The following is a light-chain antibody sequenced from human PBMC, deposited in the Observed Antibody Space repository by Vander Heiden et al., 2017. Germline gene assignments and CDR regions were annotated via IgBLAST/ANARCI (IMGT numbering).Light chain of an antibody. CDR1: SSNIGSNY. J-gene: IGLJ2*01. CDR2: RNN. CDR3: AAWDDSLSGVV. Sequence: QSVLTQPPSASGTAGQRVTISCSGSSSNIGSNYVYWYQQLPGTAPKLLIYRNNQRTSGVPDRFSGSKSGTSASLAISGLRSEDEADYYCAAWDDSLSGVVFGGGTKLTVL. V-gene: IGLV1-47*01.